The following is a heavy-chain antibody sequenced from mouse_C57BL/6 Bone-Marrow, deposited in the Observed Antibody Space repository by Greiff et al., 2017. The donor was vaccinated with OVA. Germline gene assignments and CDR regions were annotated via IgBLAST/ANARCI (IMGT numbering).Heavy chain of an antibody. V-gene: IGHV14-4*01. J-gene: IGHJ2*01. CDR1: GFNIKDDY. CDR2: IDPENGDT. Sequence: EVQLQQSGAELVRPGASVKLSCTASGFNIKDDYMHWVKQRPEQGLEWIGWIDPENGDTEYASKFQGKAPITAETSSNTAYLQLSSLTSEDTAVYYCTKYYYYFDYWGQGTTLTVSS. CDR3: TKYYYYFDY. D-gene: IGHD1-1*01.